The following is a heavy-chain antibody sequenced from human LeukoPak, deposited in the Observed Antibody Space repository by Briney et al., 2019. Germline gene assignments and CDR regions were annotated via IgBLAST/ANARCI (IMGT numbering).Heavy chain of an antibody. Sequence: SETLSLTCTVSGGSISSSSYYWGWIRQPPGKGLEWIGSIYYSGSTYYNPSLKGRVTISVDTSKNQFSLKLSSVTAADTAVYYCAREVCTNGVCYMGYQPQMVDYWGQGTLVTVSS. CDR3: AREVCTNGVCYMGYQPQMVDY. CDR1: GGSISSSSYY. J-gene: IGHJ4*02. CDR2: IYYSGST. D-gene: IGHD2-8*01. V-gene: IGHV4-39*07.